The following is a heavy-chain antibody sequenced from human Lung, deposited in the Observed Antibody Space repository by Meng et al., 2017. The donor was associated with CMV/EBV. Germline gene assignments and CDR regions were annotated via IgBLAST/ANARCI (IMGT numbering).Heavy chain of an antibody. J-gene: IGHJ6*02. CDR3: ARDRAALGYYYYAMDV. Sequence: LSCAVYGGSFSGYYWSWIRQPPGKGLEWIGYISYSGSTNYSPSLRSRVSLSVDTSKNQFSLELSAVTAADTAIYYCARDRAALGYYYYAMDVWGQGXTVTVSS. D-gene: IGHD2-15*01. CDR1: GGSFSGYY. V-gene: IGHV4-34*09. CDR2: ISYSGST.